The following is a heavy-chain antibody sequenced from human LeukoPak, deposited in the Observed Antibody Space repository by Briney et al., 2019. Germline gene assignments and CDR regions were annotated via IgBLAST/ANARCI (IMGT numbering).Heavy chain of an antibody. CDR2: IYYSGST. J-gene: IGHJ5*02. V-gene: IGHV4-59*01. D-gene: IGHD5-18*01. CDR3: ARGGRNTAMDP. Sequence: SETLSLTCTVSGGSISSYYWSWIRQPPGKGPEWIGYIYYSGSTNYNPSLKSRVTISVDTSKNQFSLKLSSVTAADTAVYYCARGGRNTAMDPWGQGTLVTVSS. CDR1: GGSISSYY.